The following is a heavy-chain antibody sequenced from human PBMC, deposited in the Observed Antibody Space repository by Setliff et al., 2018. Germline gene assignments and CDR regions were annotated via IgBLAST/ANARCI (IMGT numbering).Heavy chain of an antibody. CDR1: GGTFSNYD. J-gene: IGHJ6*03. D-gene: IGHD5-12*01. Sequence: SVKVSCKASGGTFSNYDISWVRQAPEQGLEWMGGIIPIFGTTNYAQRFQGRVTITTDESTSTAYMELSSLRSEDTAVYYCARERGDIVTTTSYYYYLDVWGKGTTVTV. CDR2: IIPIFGTT. V-gene: IGHV1-69*05. CDR3: ARERGDIVTTTSYYYYLDV.